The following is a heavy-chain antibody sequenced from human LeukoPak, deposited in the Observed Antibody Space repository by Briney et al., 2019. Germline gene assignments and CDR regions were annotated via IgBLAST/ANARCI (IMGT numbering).Heavy chain of an antibody. D-gene: IGHD3-22*01. Sequence: GGSLRLSCAASGFTVSSYSMNWVRQAPGKGLEWVSYISSSSSYTNYADSVKGRFTISRDNAKNSLYLQMNSLRAEDTAVYYCARDPYDLDAFDIWGQGTMVTVSS. CDR3: ARDPYDLDAFDI. V-gene: IGHV3-21*05. CDR1: GFTVSSYS. J-gene: IGHJ3*02. CDR2: ISSSSSYT.